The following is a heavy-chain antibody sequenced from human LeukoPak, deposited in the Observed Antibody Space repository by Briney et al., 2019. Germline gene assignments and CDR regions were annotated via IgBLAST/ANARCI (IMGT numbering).Heavy chain of an antibody. CDR1: GGSISSSNW. CDR3: ARGHRDIIVVSAVYWNY. D-gene: IGHD2-2*01. CDR2: IYHSGST. V-gene: IGHV4-4*02. Sequence: SGTLSLTCAVSGGSISSSNWWSWVRQPPGKGLEWIGEIYHSGSTNYNPSLKSRVTISVDKSKNQFSLKLTSLTAADTAVYYCARGHRDIIVVSAVYWNYWGQGTLVTVSS. J-gene: IGHJ4*02.